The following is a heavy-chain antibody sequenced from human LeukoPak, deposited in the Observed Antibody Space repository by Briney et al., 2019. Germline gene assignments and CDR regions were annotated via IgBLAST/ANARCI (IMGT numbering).Heavy chain of an antibody. Sequence: GGSLRLSCAASGFTFSNYWMHWVRQDPGKGLVWVSFINPDGSTTNYADSVKGRFTISRDNAKNTLDLQMNSLRTEDTAVYYCARGSQYNILTGFIVGAMDDFDYWGQGTLVTVSS. J-gene: IGHJ4*02. CDR2: INPDGSTT. CDR3: ARGSQYNILTGFIVGAMDDFDY. D-gene: IGHD3-9*01. CDR1: GFTFSNYW. V-gene: IGHV3-74*01.